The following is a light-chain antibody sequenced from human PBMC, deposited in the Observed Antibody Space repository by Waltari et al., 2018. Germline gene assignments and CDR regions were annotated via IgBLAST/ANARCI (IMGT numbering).Light chain of an antibody. Sequence: QSALTQPASVSGSPGQSITISCTGTSSDIGSYNYVSWYQQHPGKAPKLIIYDVTNRPSGVSNRFSGSKSGKTASLTISGLQAEDEADYYCSSYMDTTTLELFGGGTSLTVL. CDR3: SSYMDTTTLEL. CDR1: SSDIGSYNY. CDR2: DVT. V-gene: IGLV2-14*03. J-gene: IGLJ2*01.